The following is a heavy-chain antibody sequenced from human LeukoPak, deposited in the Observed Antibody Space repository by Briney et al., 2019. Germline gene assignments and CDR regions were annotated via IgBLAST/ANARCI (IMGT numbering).Heavy chain of an antibody. D-gene: IGHD6-13*01. J-gene: IGHJ4*02. Sequence: PSETLSLTCTVSGGSISSSSYYWGWIRQPPGKGLEWIGSIYYSGSTYYNPSLKSRVTISVDTSKNQFSLKLSSVTAADTAVYYCARHLDGAAADYWGQGTLVTVSS. V-gene: IGHV4-39*01. CDR1: GGSISSSSYY. CDR2: IYYSGST. CDR3: ARHLDGAAADY.